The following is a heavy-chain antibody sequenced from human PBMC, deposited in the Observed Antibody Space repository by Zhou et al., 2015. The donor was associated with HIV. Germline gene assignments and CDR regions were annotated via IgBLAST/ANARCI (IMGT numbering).Heavy chain of an antibody. J-gene: IGHJ4*02. D-gene: IGHD6-13*01. CDR3: ARVGYSSSWYSGYFDY. V-gene: IGHV1-69*06. CDR2: IIPIFETP. CDR1: GGSFNTNE. Sequence: QVQLVQSGAEVKKPGSSVKVSCKASGGSFNTNEISWVRQAPGQGLEWMGGIIPIFETPDYAPRFRGRVTITADKSTRTAYMELSSLRSEDTAVYYCARVGYSSSWYSGYFDYWGQGTPGHRLL.